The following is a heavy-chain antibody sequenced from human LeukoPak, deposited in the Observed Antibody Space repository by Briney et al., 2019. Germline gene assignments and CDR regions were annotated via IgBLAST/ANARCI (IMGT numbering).Heavy chain of an antibody. CDR1: GASVITDDYY. D-gene: IGHD3-3*01. CDR2: T. Sequence: SETLSLTCIVFGASVITDDYYWGWVRQPPGKGLEWLGSTYRIPPLKSRVTISVDTSRNQFSLRLRSVTAADTALYFCARVFGYYQEAMDVWGQGTTVTVSS. V-gene: IGHV4-39*07. CDR3: ARVFGYYQEAMDV. J-gene: IGHJ6*02.